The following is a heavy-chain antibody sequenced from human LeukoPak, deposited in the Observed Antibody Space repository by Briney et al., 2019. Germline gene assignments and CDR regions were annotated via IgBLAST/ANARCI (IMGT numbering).Heavy chain of an antibody. CDR3: ARSVGRIVVVPAAIRGYFDY. Sequence: SETLSLTCAVYGGSFSGYYWSWIRQPPGKGLEWIGEINHSGSTSYNPSLKSRVTISVDTSKNQFSLKLSSVTAADTAVYYCARSVGRIVVVPAAIRGYFDYWGQGTLVTVSS. CDR2: INHSGST. V-gene: IGHV4-34*01. CDR1: GGSFSGYY. D-gene: IGHD2-2*01. J-gene: IGHJ4*02.